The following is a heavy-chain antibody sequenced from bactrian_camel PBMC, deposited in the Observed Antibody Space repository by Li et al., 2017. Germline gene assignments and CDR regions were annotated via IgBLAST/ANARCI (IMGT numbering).Heavy chain of an antibody. J-gene: IGHJ6*01. Sequence: HVQLVESGGGSVQAGGSLKLSCTGSGYIFNKCKMGWYRQAPGKEREFVSRISSDGPTTYADSAQGRFTISKDNAKNTLYLQMNSLKPEDTAMYYCAARGPYCYTKLSVADFTYWGQGTQVTVS. CDR1: GYIFNKCK. CDR3: AARGPYCYTKLSVADFTY. CDR2: ISSDGPT. D-gene: IGHD2*01. V-gene: IGHV3S57*01.